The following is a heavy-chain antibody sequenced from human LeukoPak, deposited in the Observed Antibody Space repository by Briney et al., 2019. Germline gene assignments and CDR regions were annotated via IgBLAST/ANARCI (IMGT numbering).Heavy chain of an antibody. CDR2: ISWNSGSI. J-gene: IGHJ4*02. CDR3: AKSLDYSNYNSLDY. D-gene: IGHD4-11*01. Sequence: PGGSLRLSCAGSGFTFDDYAMHWVRQAPGKGLEWVSGISWNSGSITYAASVKGRFAISRDNAKNSLYLQMNSLRTEDTALYYCAKSLDYSNYNSLDYWGQGTLVTVSS. CDR1: GFTFDDYA. V-gene: IGHV3-9*01.